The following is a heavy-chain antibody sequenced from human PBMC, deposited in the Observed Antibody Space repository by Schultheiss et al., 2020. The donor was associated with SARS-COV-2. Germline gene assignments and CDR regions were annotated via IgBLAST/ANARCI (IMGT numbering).Heavy chain of an antibody. CDR2: IIPIFGTA. D-gene: IGHD4-17*01. CDR1: GGTFSSYA. J-gene: IGHJ6*02. Sequence: SVKVSCKASGGTFSSYAISWVRQAPGQGLEWMGGIIPIFGTANYAQKFQGRVTMTRDTSTSTVYMELSSLRSEDTAVYYCARDRTVTTEIYYYYGMDVWGQGTTVTVSS. V-gene: IGHV1-69*05. CDR3: ARDRTVTTEIYYYYGMDV.